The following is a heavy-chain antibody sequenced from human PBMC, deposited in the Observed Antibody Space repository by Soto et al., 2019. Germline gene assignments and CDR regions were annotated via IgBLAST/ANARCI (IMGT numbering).Heavy chain of an antibody. V-gene: IGHV4-34*01. CDR3: ARVERGTAKTVVDAFDI. Sequence: QVQLQQWGAGLLKPSETLSLTCAVFGGSVNSGNYYWSWIRQPPGKGLEWIGEMSHSGGTHFNPSLKRRVTISVDTSKNQFSLKMSSVTAADPALYYCARVERGTAKTVVDAFDIWGPGTMVTVSS. CDR2: MSHSGGT. CDR1: GGSVNSGNYY. J-gene: IGHJ3*02. D-gene: IGHD2-21*02.